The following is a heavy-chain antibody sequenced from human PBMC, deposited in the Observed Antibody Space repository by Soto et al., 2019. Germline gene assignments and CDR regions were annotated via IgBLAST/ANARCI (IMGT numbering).Heavy chain of an antibody. V-gene: IGHV4-34*01. CDR3: ARQIQYYDYIWGSTAGVDY. CDR2: INHSGST. Sequence: SETLSLTCAVYGGCFRVHYWSWIRQPPGKGLEGIAEINHSGSTYYNPSLKSRVTISVDTSKNQFSLKLSSVTAADTAVYYCARQIQYYDYIWGSTAGVDYWGQGTLVTVSS. J-gene: IGHJ4*02. CDR1: GGCFRVHY. D-gene: IGHD3-16*01.